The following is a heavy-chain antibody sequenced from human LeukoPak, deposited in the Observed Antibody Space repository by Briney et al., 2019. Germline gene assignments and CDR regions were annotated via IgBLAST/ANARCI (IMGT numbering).Heavy chain of an antibody. J-gene: IGHJ4*02. V-gene: IGHV3-11*06. Sequence: GGSLRLSCAASGFTFSDYYMSWIRQAPGKGPEWVSSISSSSSYIYYADSVKGRFTISRDNAKNSLYLQMNSLRAEDTAVYYCARGNRINKALDYWGQGTLVTVSS. CDR1: GFTFSDYY. D-gene: IGHD1-14*01. CDR3: ARGNRINKALDY. CDR2: ISSSSSYI.